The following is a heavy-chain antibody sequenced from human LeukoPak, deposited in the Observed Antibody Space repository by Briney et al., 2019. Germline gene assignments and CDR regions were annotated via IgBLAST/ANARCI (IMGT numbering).Heavy chain of an antibody. D-gene: IGHD3-10*01. CDR2: IKHVGSEK. Sequence: GGSLRLSCAASGFTFSSYWMSWVRQAPGKGLEWVANIKHVGSEKYFVDSVKGRFTISRDNAKSSLYLHMNSLRAEDTAVYYCARLGTGTATFDYWGQGTLVTVSS. V-gene: IGHV3-7*02. J-gene: IGHJ4*02. CDR1: GFTFSSYW. CDR3: ARLGTGTATFDY.